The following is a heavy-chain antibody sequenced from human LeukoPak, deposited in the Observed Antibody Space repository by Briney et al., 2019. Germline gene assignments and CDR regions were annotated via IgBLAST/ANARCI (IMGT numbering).Heavy chain of an antibody. D-gene: IGHD6-13*01. V-gene: IGHV3-48*03. CDR1: GFTFSSYE. CDR2: ISSSGSTI. J-gene: IGHJ3*02. CDR3: ARVAAAGIGAFDI. Sequence: PGGSLRLSCAASGFTFSSYEMNWVRQAPGKGLEWVSYISSSGSTIYYADSVKGRSTISRDNAKNSLYLQMNSLRAEDTAVYYCARVAAAGIGAFDIWGQGTMVTVSS.